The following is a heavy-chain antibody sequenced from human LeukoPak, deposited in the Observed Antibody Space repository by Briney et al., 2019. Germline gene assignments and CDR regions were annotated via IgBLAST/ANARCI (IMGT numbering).Heavy chain of an antibody. CDR2: IIPILGIA. D-gene: IGHD1-26*01. CDR1: GGTFSSYA. J-gene: IGHJ4*02. Sequence: SVKVSCKASGGTFSSYAISWVRQAPGQGLEWMGRIIPILGIANYAQKFQGRVTITADKSTSTAYMELSSLRSEDTAVYYCATSGPRIVGAPWGIWGQGTLVTVSS. V-gene: IGHV1-69*04. CDR3: ATSGPRIVGAPWGI.